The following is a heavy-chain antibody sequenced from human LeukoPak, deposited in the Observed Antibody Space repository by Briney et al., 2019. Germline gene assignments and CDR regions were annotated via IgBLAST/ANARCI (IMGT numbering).Heavy chain of an antibody. J-gene: IGHJ3*01. CDR1: GYTFSSYD. V-gene: IGHV1-8*03. CDR2: MNPNSGNT. Sequence: GASVKVSCKASGYTFSSYDINWVRQATGQGLEWMGWMNPNSGNTGYAQKFQGRVTITRNTSISTAYMELSSLRSEDKAVDYCARDKKYAFDCWGQGTMVTASS. CDR3: ARDKKYAFDC.